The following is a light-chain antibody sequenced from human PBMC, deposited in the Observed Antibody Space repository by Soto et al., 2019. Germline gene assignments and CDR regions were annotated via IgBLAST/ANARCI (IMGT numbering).Light chain of an antibody. J-gene: IGLJ2*01. CDR3: SSYTGSNTHVV. CDR2: DVG. CDR1: SDDIGANNY. V-gene: IGLV2-14*01. Sequence: QSALTQPASVSGSPGQSITISCTGTSDDIGANNYVSWYQQHPGKAPKLIIYDVGNRPWGVSHRFSGSKSGNTASLTIAGLQAEDEADYHCSSYTGSNTHVVFGGGTQLTVL.